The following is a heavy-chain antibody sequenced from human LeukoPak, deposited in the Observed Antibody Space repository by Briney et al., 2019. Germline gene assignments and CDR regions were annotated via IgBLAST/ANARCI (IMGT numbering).Heavy chain of an antibody. CDR2: MYYDGTT. CDR1: GGSIFSTSFY. CDR3: ARRSDSGSDDGEDYFDS. J-gene: IGHJ4*02. D-gene: IGHD1-26*01. Sequence: NPSETLSLTCTVSGGSIFSTSFYWGWIRQPPGKGLEWIGSMYYDGTTYHNPSLKSRITMSVDTSNSQFSLRLTSVTAADTAVYFCARRSDSGSDDGEDYFDSWGQGTLVTVSS. V-gene: IGHV4-39*01.